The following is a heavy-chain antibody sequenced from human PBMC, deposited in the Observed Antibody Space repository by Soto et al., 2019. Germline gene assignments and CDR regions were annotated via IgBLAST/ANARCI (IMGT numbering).Heavy chain of an antibody. V-gene: IGHV2-26*01. CDR1: GFSLSNARMG. Sequence: PTLVNPTETLKLTCNVSGFSLSNARMGVSWIRQPPGKALEWLAQIFSNDEKSYTTSLKSRLTISKDNSKSQLVLTMTNMDPVDTATYYCARFYGLGSFDPWGQGTLVTVPQ. CDR3: ARFYGLGSFDP. CDR2: IFSNDEK. D-gene: IGHD3-16*01. J-gene: IGHJ5*02.